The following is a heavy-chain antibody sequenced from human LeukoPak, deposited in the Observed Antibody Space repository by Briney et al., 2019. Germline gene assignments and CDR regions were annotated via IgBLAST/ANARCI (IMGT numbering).Heavy chain of an antibody. D-gene: IGHD3-3*01. J-gene: IGHJ4*02. Sequence: PGRSLRLSCAASGFTFSSYGMHWVRQAPGKGLEWVAVISYDGSNKYYADSVKGRFTISRDNSKNTLYLQMNSLRAEDTAVYYCAKLRSDYGDYWGQGTLVTVSS. CDR1: GFTFSSYG. CDR3: AKLRSDYGDY. CDR2: ISYDGSNK. V-gene: IGHV3-30*18.